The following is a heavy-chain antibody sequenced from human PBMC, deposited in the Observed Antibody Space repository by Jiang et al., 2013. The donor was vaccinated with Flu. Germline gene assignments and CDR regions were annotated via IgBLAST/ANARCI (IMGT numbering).Heavy chain of an antibody. J-gene: IGHJ6*02. CDR1: GYTFTGYY. Sequence: AEVKKPGASVKVSCKASGYTFTGYYMHWVRQAPGQGLEWMGWINPNSGGTNYAPKFQGRVTMTRDTSISTAYMELSRLRSDDTAVYYCARAHVLLWFGETQGADYYGMDVWGQGTTVTVSS. CDR2: INPNSGGT. CDR3: ARAHVLLWFGETQGADYYGMDV. D-gene: IGHD3-10*01. V-gene: IGHV1-2*02.